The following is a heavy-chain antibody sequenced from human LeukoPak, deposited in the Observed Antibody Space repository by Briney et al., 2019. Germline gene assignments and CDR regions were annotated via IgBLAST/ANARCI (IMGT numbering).Heavy chain of an antibody. V-gene: IGHV1-46*01. J-gene: IGHJ4*02. D-gene: IGHD3-3*01. Sequence: ASVKVSCKASGYTFTNSYIHWVRQAPGQVLEWMGLINPDGGNTNYAQNFQGRLTMTRDMSTSTVYMELSSLRSEDTALYYCATAGRRLFGVLIPLSFDYWGQGTLVTVSS. CDR2: INPDGGNT. CDR1: GYTFTNSY. CDR3: ATAGRRLFGVLIPLSFDY.